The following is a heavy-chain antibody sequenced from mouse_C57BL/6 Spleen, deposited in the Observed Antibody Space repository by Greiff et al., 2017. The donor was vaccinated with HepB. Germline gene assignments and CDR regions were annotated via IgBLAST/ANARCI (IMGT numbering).Heavy chain of an antibody. D-gene: IGHD2-3*01. V-gene: IGHV1-15*01. Sequence: VHLVESGAELVRPGASVTLSCKASGYTFTDYEMHWVKQTPVHGLEWIGAIDPETGGTAYNQKFKGKAILTADKSSSTAYMELRSLTSEDSAVYYCTRKGNGYYFFDYWGQGTTLTVSS. CDR2: IDPETGGT. J-gene: IGHJ2*01. CDR1: GYTFTDYE. CDR3: TRKGNGYYFFDY.